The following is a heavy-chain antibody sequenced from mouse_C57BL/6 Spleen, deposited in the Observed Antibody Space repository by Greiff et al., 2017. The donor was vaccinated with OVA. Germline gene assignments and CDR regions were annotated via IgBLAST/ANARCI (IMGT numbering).Heavy chain of an antibody. CDR3: ARWGTTVVAGFDY. Sequence: VQLQQSGPELVKPGASVKISCKASGYTFTDYYMNWVKQSHGKSLEWIGDVNPNNGGTSYNQKFKGKATLTVDKSSSTAYMELRSLTSEDSAVYYCARWGTTVVAGFDYWGQGTTLTVSS. V-gene: IGHV1-26*01. CDR2: VNPNNGGT. CDR1: GYTFTDYY. J-gene: IGHJ2*01. D-gene: IGHD1-1*01.